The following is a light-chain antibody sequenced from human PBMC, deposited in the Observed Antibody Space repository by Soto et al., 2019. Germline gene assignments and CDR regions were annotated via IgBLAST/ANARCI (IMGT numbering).Light chain of an antibody. Sequence: EIVLTQSPGTLSLSPGERATLSCRASQSVSSSYLGWYQQKPGQAPRLLIYGASTRATGIPDRFSGSGSGTDFTLTISRMEPEDVAVYYCQQYCSSIFTFGPGTKVDIK. CDR3: QQYCSSIFT. V-gene: IGKV3-20*01. CDR2: GAS. CDR1: QSVSSSY. J-gene: IGKJ3*01.